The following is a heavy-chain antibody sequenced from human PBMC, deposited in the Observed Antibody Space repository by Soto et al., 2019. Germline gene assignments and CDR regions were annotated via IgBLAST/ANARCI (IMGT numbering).Heavy chain of an antibody. V-gene: IGHV3-7*03. J-gene: IGHJ4*02. D-gene: IGHD1-26*01. CDR2: INQDGSEK. CDR1: GFSFIRYW. CDR3: ATGQWELDY. Sequence: GSLRLSCTDFGFSFIRYWMNWVRQAPGKGLEWVDNINQDGSEKSYVDSVKGRFRISRDNAKNSVQLQMNSLRTDDTAVYYCATGQWELDYWGQGTLVTVPS.